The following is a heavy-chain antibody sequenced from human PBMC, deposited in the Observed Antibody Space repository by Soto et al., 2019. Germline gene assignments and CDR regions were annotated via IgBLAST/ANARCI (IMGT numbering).Heavy chain of an antibody. CDR3: ARDNKWATPGGYYYNGINV. J-gene: IGHJ6*01. Sequence: PSETLSLTCAVYGGSFSAYYWSWVRQPPGKGLEWIGEVIHSGSTNYNPSLKSRVTISVDKSKNQFSLKLSSVTAADTAVYYCARDNKWATPGGYYYNGINVWGPGTTVTVSS. V-gene: IGHV4-34*12. CDR1: GGSFSAYY. D-gene: IGHD1-26*01. CDR2: VIHSGST.